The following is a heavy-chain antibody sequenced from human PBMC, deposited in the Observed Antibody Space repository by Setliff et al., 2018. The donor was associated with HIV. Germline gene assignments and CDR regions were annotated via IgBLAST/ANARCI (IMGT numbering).Heavy chain of an antibody. CDR3: ARGNHHSSGLDY. CDR1: GGSISSYY. V-gene: IGHV4-59*08. Sequence: SETLSLTCTVSGGSISSYYWSWIRQPPGKGLEWIGYIYYSGSTNYNPSLKSRVTISVDTSKNQFSLKLSSVTAADTAVYYCARGNHHSSGLDYWGQGTLVTVS. J-gene: IGHJ4*02. D-gene: IGHD3-22*01. CDR2: IYYSGST.